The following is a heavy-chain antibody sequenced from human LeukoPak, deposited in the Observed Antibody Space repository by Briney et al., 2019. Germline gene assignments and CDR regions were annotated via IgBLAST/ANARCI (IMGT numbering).Heavy chain of an antibody. D-gene: IGHD4-23*01. V-gene: IGHV4-61*01. CDR3: ARGTTVVTPSAFDI. J-gene: IGHJ3*02. CDR1: GGSVSSGSYY. Sequence: PSETLSLTCTVSGGSVSSGSYYCSWIRQPPGKGLAWIGYIYYSGSTNYDPSLKSRVTISVDTSKNQFSLKLSSVTAADTAVYYCARGTTVVTPSAFDIWGQGTMVTVSS. CDR2: IYYSGST.